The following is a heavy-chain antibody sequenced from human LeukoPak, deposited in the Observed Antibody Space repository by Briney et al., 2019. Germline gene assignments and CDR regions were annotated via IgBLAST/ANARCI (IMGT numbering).Heavy chain of an antibody. CDR3: ARSTLRGSDY. CDR2: IYYSGST. J-gene: IGHJ4*02. V-gene: IGHV4-31*03. D-gene: IGHD3-16*01. Sequence: SETLSLTCTVSGGSISSGGYYWSWIRQHPGKGLEWIGYIYYSGSTYYNPSLKSRVTISVDTSKNQFSLKLSSVTAADTAVYYSARSTLRGSDYWGQGTLVTVSS. CDR1: GGSISSGGYY.